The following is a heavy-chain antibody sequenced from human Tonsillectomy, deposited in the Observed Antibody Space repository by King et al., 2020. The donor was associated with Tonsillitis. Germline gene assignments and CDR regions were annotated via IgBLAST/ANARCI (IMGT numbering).Heavy chain of an antibody. CDR1: VFPFSDNY. D-gene: IGHD2-15*01. V-gene: IGHV3-11*01. CDR2: ISNIGSSI. CDR3: ARAKDFVGA. J-gene: IGHJ4*02. Sequence: QLVQSGGGLVKPGGSLRLSCAASVFPFSDNYMPWISPAPGKGLAWVSYISNIGSSIYYSDSVKGRFPISRENAKNSLYLQMNSLRAEDTAVYYCARAKDFVGAWGQGTLVTVSS.